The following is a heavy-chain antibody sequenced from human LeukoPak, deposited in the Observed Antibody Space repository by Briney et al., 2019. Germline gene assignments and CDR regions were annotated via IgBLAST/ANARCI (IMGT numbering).Heavy chain of an antibody. CDR3: ARDRADGFLEWFSGGDY. Sequence: SETLSLTCAVYGGSFSGYYWSWIRQPPGKGLEWIGEINHSGSTNYNPSLQSRVTISVDTSKNQFSLKLSSVTAADTAVYYCARDRADGFLEWFSGGDYWGQGTLVTVSS. D-gene: IGHD3-3*01. CDR1: GGSFSGYY. J-gene: IGHJ4*02. V-gene: IGHV4-34*01. CDR2: INHSGST.